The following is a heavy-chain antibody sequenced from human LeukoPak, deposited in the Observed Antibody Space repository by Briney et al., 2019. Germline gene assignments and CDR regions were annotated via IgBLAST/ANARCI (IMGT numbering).Heavy chain of an antibody. D-gene: IGHD6-19*01. Sequence: PGGSLRLSCAASGFTFSSYAMSWVRQAPGKGLEWVPAISGSGGSTYYADSVKGRFTISRDNSKNTLYLQMNSLGAEDTAVYYCAKAHSSGWYVDLGYWGQGTLVTVSS. V-gene: IGHV3-23*01. CDR3: AKAHSSGWYVDLGY. J-gene: IGHJ4*02. CDR1: GFTFSSYA. CDR2: ISGSGGST.